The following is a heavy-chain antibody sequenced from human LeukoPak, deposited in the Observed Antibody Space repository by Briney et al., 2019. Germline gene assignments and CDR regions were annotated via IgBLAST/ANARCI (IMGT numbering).Heavy chain of an antibody. Sequence: GGSLRLSCAASGFTFSSYAMHWVRQAPGKGLEWVAVISYDGSNKYYADSVKGRFTISRDNSKNTLYLQMNSLRAEDTAVYYCAKGRYDFWSHTRGPLDYWGQGTLVTVSS. CDR2: ISYDGSNK. J-gene: IGHJ4*02. CDR1: GFTFSSYA. CDR3: AKGRYDFWSHTRGPLDY. D-gene: IGHD3-3*01. V-gene: IGHV3-30-3*01.